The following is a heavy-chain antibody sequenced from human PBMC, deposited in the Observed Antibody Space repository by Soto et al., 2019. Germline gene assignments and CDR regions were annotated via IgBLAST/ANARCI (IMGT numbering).Heavy chain of an antibody. CDR2: IHHSGSI. CDR3: SRGGDAYKAGNY. J-gene: IGHJ4*02. Sequence: QVQLQQWGAGLLKPSETLSLTCAVYGGSLSGYYWTWIRRPPGKGLEWIGEIHHSGSINYNSSLKSRVPISADTSKNQFFLKLSSVTAADTAVYYRSRGGDAYKAGNYWGQGTLVTVSS. V-gene: IGHV4-34*01. D-gene: IGHD1-1*01. CDR1: GGSLSGYY.